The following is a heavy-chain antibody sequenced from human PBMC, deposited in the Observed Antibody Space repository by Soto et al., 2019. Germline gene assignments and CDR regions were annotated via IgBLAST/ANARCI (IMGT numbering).Heavy chain of an antibody. CDR1: GFTFSNAW. V-gene: IGHV3-15*07. D-gene: IGHD2-8*01. CDR3: TTDPETALDCTNGVCYVWFDP. Sequence: PGGSLRLSCAASGFTFSNAWMNWVRQAPGKGLEWVGRIKSKTDGGTTDYAAPVKGRFTISRDDSKNTLYLQMNSLKTEDTAVYYCTTDPETALDCTNGVCYVWFDPWGQGTLVTVSS. CDR2: IKSKTDGGTT. J-gene: IGHJ5*02.